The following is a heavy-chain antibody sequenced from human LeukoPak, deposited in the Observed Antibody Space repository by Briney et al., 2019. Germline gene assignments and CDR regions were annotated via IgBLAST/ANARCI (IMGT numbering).Heavy chain of an antibody. CDR2: FSGSGGST. D-gene: IGHD1-26*01. CDR1: GFTFDDYA. Sequence: GGSLRLSCAASGFTFDDYAMHWVRHTPGKGLEWGSGFSGSGGSTYYADSVKGRFTISRDNSKNTLYLQMNSLRAEDTAVYYCAKREWELPQYNWFEPWGQGTLGTVSS. J-gene: IGHJ5*02. V-gene: IGHV3-23*01. CDR3: AKREWELPQYNWFEP.